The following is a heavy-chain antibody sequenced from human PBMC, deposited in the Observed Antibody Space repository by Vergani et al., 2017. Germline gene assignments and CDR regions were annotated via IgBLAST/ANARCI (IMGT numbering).Heavy chain of an antibody. Sequence: QVQLVQSGAEVQKPGSSVKVSCKASGGTFSSYAISWVRQAPEQGLEWVGVISPDGFSTFYAQKFQGRVTITRDTSTSTVYVEVTSLRSDDTAVYYCAREPPLTGFFDYWGQGTLVTVSS. CDR3: AREPPLTGFFDY. D-gene: IGHD3-9*01. J-gene: IGHJ4*02. V-gene: IGHV1-46*03. CDR1: GGTFSSYA. CDR2: ISPDGFST.